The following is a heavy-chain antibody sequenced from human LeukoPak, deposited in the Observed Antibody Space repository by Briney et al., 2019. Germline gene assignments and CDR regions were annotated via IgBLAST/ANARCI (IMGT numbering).Heavy chain of an antibody. CDR2: IYWNDDK. Sequence: SGPALVKPTQTLTLTCTFSGFSLSTSGVSVGWIRQPPGKALEWLALIYWNDDKRYSPSLKSRLTITKDTSKNQVVLTMTNMDPVDTATYYCAHFTTYGFLGRWFDPWGQGTLVTVSS. CDR3: AHFTTYGFLGRWFDP. J-gene: IGHJ5*02. CDR1: GFSLSTSGVS. V-gene: IGHV2-5*01. D-gene: IGHD1-1*01.